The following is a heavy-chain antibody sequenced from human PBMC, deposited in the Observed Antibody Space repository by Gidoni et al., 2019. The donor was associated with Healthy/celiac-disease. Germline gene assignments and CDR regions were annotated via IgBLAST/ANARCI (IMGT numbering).Heavy chain of an antibody. J-gene: IGHJ5*02. Sequence: QVQLQESRPGLVKPSETLSLTCTVSGGSISSYYWSWIRQPPGKGLEWIGYSYYSRSTNYNPSLKSRVTISVDTSKKQFSLKLSSVTAADTAVYYGARGIDGSSWYGWFDPWGQGTLVTVSS. CDR1: GGSISSYY. CDR2: SYYSRST. D-gene: IGHD6-13*01. CDR3: ARGIDGSSWYGWFDP. V-gene: IGHV4-59*01.